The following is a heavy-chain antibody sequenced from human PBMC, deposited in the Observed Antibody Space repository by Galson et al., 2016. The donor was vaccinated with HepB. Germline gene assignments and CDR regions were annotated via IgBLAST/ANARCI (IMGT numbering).Heavy chain of an antibody. Sequence: SLRLSCAASGFTFSSYSMNWVRQAPGKGLEWVSSISSSSSYIYYADSVKGRFTISRDNAKNSLYLQMNSLRAEDTAVYYCARVGGFDAFEIWGRGTMVTVSS. J-gene: IGHJ3*02. V-gene: IGHV3-21*01. D-gene: IGHD3-16*01. CDR3: ARVGGFDAFEI. CDR2: ISSSSSYI. CDR1: GFTFSSYS.